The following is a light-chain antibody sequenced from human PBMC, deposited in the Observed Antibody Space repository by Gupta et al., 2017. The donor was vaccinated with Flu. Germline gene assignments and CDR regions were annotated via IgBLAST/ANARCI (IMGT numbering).Light chain of an antibody. J-gene: IGKJ4*01. CDR1: QGVSSY. CDR2: DAS. CDR3: QQDDNWPLT. Sequence: PATLSASAGERATISCRASQGVSSYLAWYQQKPGQAPKLLIYDASTRATGIPARFSGSGSGTDFTLTISSLQSEDFAVYYCQQDDNWPLTFGGGTKVEIK. V-gene: IGKV3-15*01.